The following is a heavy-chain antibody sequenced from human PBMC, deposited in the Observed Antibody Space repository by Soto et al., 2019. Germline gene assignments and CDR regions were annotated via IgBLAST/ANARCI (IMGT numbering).Heavy chain of an antibody. J-gene: IGHJ5*02. CDR2: INAGNGNT. V-gene: IGHV1-3*05. CDR3: ARDAPYSSSWYVGCFDP. CDR1: GYTFTSYA. D-gene: IGHD6-13*01. Sequence: QVQLVQSGAEEKKPGSSVKVSCKASGYTFTSYAMHWVRQAPGQRLEWMGWINAGNGNTKYSQKFQGRVTITRDTSANTAYMELSSLRSEDTAVYYCARDAPYSSSWYVGCFDPRGQGTLVTVSS.